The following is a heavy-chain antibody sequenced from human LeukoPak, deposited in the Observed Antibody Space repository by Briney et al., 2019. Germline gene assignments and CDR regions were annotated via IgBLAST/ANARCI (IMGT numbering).Heavy chain of an antibody. V-gene: IGHV4-59*01. CDR2: IYYSGST. J-gene: IGHJ6*03. CDR1: GGSISSYY. CDR3: ARDLRFLDYYYYIDV. D-gene: IGHD3-3*01. Sequence: SETLPLTCTVSGGSISSYYLSWIRQPPGKGLEWIGYIYYSGSTNYNPSLKSRVTISVDTSKNQFSLKLSSVTAADTAVYYCARDLRFLDYYYYIDVWGRRTTVTVSS.